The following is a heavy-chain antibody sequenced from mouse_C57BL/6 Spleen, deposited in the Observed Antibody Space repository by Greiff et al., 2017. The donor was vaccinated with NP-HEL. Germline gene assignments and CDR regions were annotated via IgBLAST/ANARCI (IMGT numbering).Heavy chain of an antibody. J-gene: IGHJ2*01. CDR3: ARGNWDGYFDY. Sequence: QVQLQQSGPELVKPGASVKISCKASGYAFSSSWMNWVKQRPGKGLEWIGRIYPGDGDTNYNGKFKGKATLTADKSSSTAYMQLSSLTSEDSAVYFCARGNWDGYFDYWGQGTTLTVSS. CDR2: IYPGDGDT. D-gene: IGHD4-1*01. V-gene: IGHV1-82*01. CDR1: GYAFSSSW.